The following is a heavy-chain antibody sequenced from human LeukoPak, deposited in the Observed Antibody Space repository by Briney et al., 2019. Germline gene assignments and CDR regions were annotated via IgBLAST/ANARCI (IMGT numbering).Heavy chain of an antibody. CDR2: IYHSGST. CDR3: ARDQDHYFDY. J-gene: IGHJ4*02. D-gene: IGHD2-15*01. CDR1: GGSISSSNW. V-gene: IGHV4-4*02. Sequence: SETLSLTCAVSGGSISSSNWWSWVRQPPGKGLEWIGEIYHSGSTNYNPSLKSRVTISVDESKNQFSLKLSSVTAADTAVYYCARDQDHYFDYWGQGTLVTVSS.